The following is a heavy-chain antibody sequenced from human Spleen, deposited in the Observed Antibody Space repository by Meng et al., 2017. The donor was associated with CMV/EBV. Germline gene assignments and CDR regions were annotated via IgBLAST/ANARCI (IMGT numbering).Heavy chain of an antibody. CDR1: GFTFSSYS. CDR3: AKDSSSFWSPLYH. V-gene: IGHV3-21*01. CDR2: ISSSSSYI. Sequence: GESLKISCAASGFTFSSYSMNWVRQAPGKGLEWVSSISSSSSYIYYADSVKGRFTISRDNAKNSLYLQMNRLRAEDTAVYYCAKDSSSFWSPLYHWGQGTLVTVSS. J-gene: IGHJ4*02. D-gene: IGHD3-3*01.